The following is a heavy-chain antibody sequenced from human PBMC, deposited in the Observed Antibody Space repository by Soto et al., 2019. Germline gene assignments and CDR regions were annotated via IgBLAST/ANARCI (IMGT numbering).Heavy chain of an antibody. CDR3: TSLLGCCSGGGCPDP. CDR2: IRSKTNSYAT. J-gene: IGHJ5*02. CDR1: GFTFSDSA. Sequence: EVQLVESGGGLVQPGGSLKLSCAASGFTFSDSALHWVRQASGKALEWVGRIRSKTNSYATSYAASVRGRFTISRDDSKNTAWLQMNSLKIEETAMYYCTSLLGCCSGGGCPDPWGQGTLVTVSS. V-gene: IGHV3-73*02. D-gene: IGHD2-15*01.